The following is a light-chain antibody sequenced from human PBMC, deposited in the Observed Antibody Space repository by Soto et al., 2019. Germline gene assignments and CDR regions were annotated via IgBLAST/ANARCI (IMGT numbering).Light chain of an antibody. V-gene: IGLV2-14*01. CDR3: SSYTSSSLV. J-gene: IGLJ2*01. CDR1: SSDVGGYNY. CDR2: EVS. Sequence: QSALTQPASVSGSPGQSITISCSGTSSDVGGYNYVSWYQHHPGKAPKLMIYEVSNRPSGVSHRFSGSKSGNTASLTISGLQAGDEADYYCSSYTSSSLVFGGGTKLTVL.